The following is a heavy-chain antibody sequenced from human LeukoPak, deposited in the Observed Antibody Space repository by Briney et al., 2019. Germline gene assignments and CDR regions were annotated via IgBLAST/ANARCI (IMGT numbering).Heavy chain of an antibody. CDR2: IYYSGST. V-gene: IGHV4-31*03. J-gene: IGHJ4*02. Sequence: SQTLSLTCTVSGGSISSGGYYWSWLRQHPGKGLEWIGYIYYSGSTYYNPSLKSRVTISVDTSKNQFSLKLSSVTAADTAVYYCARGDVDSEVGYYFDYWGQGTLVTVSS. D-gene: IGHD2-2*01. CDR1: GGSISSGGYY. CDR3: ARGDVDSEVGYYFDY.